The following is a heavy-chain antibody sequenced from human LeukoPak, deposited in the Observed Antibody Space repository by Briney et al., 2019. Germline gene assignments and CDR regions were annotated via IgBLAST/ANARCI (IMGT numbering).Heavy chain of an antibody. D-gene: IGHD2-15*01. J-gene: IGHJ5*02. CDR2: IYASGST. V-gene: IGHV4-61*02. CDR1: GGSISSDVYY. CDR3: AGTRRYCSGGSCYNWFDP. Sequence: PSETLSLTCTVSGGSISSDVYYWSWIRQPAGKGLEWIGRIYASGSTTYNSSLKSRVTISIDTSKNQLSLKLPSVTAADTAVYYCAGTRRYCSGGSCYNWFDPWGQGTLVTVSS.